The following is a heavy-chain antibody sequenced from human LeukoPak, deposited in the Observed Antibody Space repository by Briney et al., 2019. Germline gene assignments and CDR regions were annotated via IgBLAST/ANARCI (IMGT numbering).Heavy chain of an antibody. D-gene: IGHD3-10*01. CDR1: GGSLSHYY. Sequence: SETLSLTCAVYGGSLSHYYWSWIRQPPGKGLEWIGEINHSGSTNYNPSLKSRVTISVDMSKNQFSLELTSVTAADTAVYYCARGPASGSDFAWFDPWGQGTLVTVSS. V-gene: IGHV4-34*01. CDR2: INHSGST. CDR3: ARGPASGSDFAWFDP. J-gene: IGHJ5*02.